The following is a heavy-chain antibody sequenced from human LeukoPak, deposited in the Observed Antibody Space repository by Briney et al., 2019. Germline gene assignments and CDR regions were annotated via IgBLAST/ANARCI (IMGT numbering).Heavy chain of an antibody. Sequence: GGFLRLSCAASVFTFSSYSMSWVRQAPGKGLEWVSAISGSGGSTYYADSVKGRFTISRDNSKNTLYLQMNSLRAEDTAVYYCAKDMRFDWTPYYFDYWGQGTLVTVSP. V-gene: IGHV3-23*01. J-gene: IGHJ4*02. D-gene: IGHD3-9*01. CDR2: ISGSGGST. CDR1: VFTFSSYS. CDR3: AKDMRFDWTPYYFDY.